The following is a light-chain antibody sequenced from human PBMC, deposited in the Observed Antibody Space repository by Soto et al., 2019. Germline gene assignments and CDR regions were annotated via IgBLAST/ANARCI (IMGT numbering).Light chain of an antibody. J-gene: IGKJ1*01. CDR3: RWYRT. CDR2: EAS. V-gene: IGKV3-20*01. Sequence: EIVLTQSPGTLSLSPGEGATLSCRASQSVSSKSSACYQQNPGPAPRLLIYEASSRAAGFPDRFCGRGFGTNFTLTISKLYPVDFAVYYCRWYRTFGQGTKVDIK. CDR1: QSVSSKS.